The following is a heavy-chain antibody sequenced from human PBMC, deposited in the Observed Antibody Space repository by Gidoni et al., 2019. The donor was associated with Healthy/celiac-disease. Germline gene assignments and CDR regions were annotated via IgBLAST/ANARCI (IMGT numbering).Heavy chain of an antibody. Sequence: QVQLVESGGGVVQPGRSLRLSCAASGFTFSSYALHWARPAPGTGLEWVAVISYDGRNKYYADSVKGRFTISRDNSKNTLYLQMNSLRAEDTAVYYCAIENCGGSCYSSYYYYYGMDVWGQGTTVTVSS. CDR1: GFTFSSYA. J-gene: IGHJ6*02. D-gene: IGHD2-15*01. CDR3: AIENCGGSCYSSYYYYYGMDV. CDR2: ISYDGRNK. V-gene: IGHV3-30*04.